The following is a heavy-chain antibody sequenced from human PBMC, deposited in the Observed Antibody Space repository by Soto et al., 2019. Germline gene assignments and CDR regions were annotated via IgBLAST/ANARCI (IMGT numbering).Heavy chain of an antibody. CDR3: AKDPALPYGDYQEDY. CDR1: KFTFSTYA. V-gene: IGHV3-23*01. J-gene: IGHJ4*02. Sequence: QLLESRGGLVQPGGSLRLSCAASKFTFSTYAMNWVRQAPGKGLEWVSGISASGGSTYYADSVKGRFTISRDNSKNTLYLQMIGLRAEDTAVYYCAKDPALPYGDYQEDYWGQGTLVTVSS. CDR2: ISASGGST. D-gene: IGHD4-17*01.